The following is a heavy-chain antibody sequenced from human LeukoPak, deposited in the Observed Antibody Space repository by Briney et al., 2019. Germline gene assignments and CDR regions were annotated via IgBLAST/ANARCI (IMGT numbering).Heavy chain of an antibody. CDR2: IYTSGST. Sequence: TSETLSLTCTVSGGSISSGSYYWSWIRQPAGKGLEWIGRIYTSGSTNYNPSLKSRVTISVDTSKNQFSLKLSSVTAADTAVYYCARLSGYSYGYGYFDYWGQGTLVTVSS. CDR3: ARLSGYSYGYGYFDY. J-gene: IGHJ4*02. CDR1: GGSISSGSYY. D-gene: IGHD5-18*01. V-gene: IGHV4-61*02.